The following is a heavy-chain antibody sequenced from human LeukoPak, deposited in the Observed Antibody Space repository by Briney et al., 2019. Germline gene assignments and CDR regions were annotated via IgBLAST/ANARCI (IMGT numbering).Heavy chain of an antibody. Sequence: GGSLRLSCAASGFTFSDDYMSWIRQAPGKGLEWVSYISSSGSTIYYADSVKGRVTISRDNAKNSLYLQMNSLRAEDTALYYCARANDILPGYFKFYYFDYWGQGTLVTVSS. CDR2: ISSSGSTI. CDR3: ARANDILPGYFKFYYFDY. CDR1: GFTFSDDY. D-gene: IGHD3-9*01. J-gene: IGHJ4*02. V-gene: IGHV3-11*01.